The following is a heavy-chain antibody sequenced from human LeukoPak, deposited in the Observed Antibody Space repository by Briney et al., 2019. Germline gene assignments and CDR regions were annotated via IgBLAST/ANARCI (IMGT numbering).Heavy chain of an antibody. V-gene: IGHV1-8*01. Sequence: GASVKVSCKASGYTFTSYDINWVRQATGQGLEWMGWMNPNSGNTGYAQKFQGGVTMTRNTSISTAYMELSSLRSDDTAVYYCARDASTLGVFDYWGQGTLVTVSS. J-gene: IGHJ4*02. D-gene: IGHD2-8*01. CDR1: GYTFTSYD. CDR2: MNPNSGNT. CDR3: ARDASTLGVFDY.